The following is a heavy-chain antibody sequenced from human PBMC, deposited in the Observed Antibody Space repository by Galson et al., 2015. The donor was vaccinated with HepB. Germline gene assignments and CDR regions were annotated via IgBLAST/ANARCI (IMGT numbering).Heavy chain of an antibody. D-gene: IGHD6-13*01. Sequence: SLRLSCAASGFTFSSYAMHWVRQAPGKGLEWVAVIPYDGSNKYYADSVKGRFTISRDNSKNTLYLQMNSLRAEDTAVYYCARGAPGIAAGSGWFDPWGQGTLVTVSS. CDR3: ARGAPGIAAGSGWFDP. CDR2: IPYDGSNK. CDR1: GFTFSSYA. J-gene: IGHJ5*02. V-gene: IGHV3-30*04.